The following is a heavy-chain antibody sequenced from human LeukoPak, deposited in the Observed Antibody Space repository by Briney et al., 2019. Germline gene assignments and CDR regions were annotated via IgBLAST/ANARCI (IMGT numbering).Heavy chain of an antibody. D-gene: IGHD5-12*01. J-gene: IGHJ4*02. CDR1: GFTFDDYA. CDR3: ARDLGRGYDWGD. V-gene: IGHV3-9*01. Sequence: GRSLRLSCAASGFTFDDYAMHWVRQAPGKGLEWVSGISWNSGSIGYADSVKGRFTISRDNAKNSLYLQMNSLRAEDTALYYCARDLGRGYDWGDWGQGTLVTVSS. CDR2: ISWNSGSI.